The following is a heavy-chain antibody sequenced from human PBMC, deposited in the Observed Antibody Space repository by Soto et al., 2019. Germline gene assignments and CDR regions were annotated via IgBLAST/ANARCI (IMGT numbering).Heavy chain of an antibody. CDR2: IYYSGST. D-gene: IGHD2-15*01. CDR1: GGSISCGGYY. Sequence: SETLSLTCTVSGGSISCGGYYWSWIRQHPGKGLEWIGYIYYSGSTYYNPSLKSRVTISVDTSKNQFSLKLSSVTAADTAVYYCARDEKDILAAFDIWGQGTMVTVSS. J-gene: IGHJ3*02. CDR3: ARDEKDILAAFDI. V-gene: IGHV4-31*03.